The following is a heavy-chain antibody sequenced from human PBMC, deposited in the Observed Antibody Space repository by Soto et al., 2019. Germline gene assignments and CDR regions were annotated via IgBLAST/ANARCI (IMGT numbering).Heavy chain of an antibody. D-gene: IGHD2-2*02. CDR1: GGSISSYY. V-gene: IGHV4-4*07. Sequence: SETLSLTCTVSGGSISSYYWSWIRQPAGKRLEWIGRIYTSGSTNYNPSLKSRVTMSVDTSKNQFSLKLSSVTAADTAVYYCARVVPAAIRGPLGYYYXMDVWGQGTTVTVSS. J-gene: IGHJ6*02. CDR2: IYTSGST. CDR3: ARVVPAAIRGPLGYYYXMDV.